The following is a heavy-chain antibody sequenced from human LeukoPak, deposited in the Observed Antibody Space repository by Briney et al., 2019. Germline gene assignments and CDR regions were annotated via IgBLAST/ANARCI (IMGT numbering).Heavy chain of an antibody. V-gene: IGHV4-31*03. CDR1: GGSISSGGYY. CDR2: IYYSGST. J-gene: IGHJ6*03. CDR3: ARDTIFGYYYYMDV. Sequence: SETLSLTCTVSGGSISSGGYYWSWIRQHPGKGLEWIGYIYYSGSTYYNPSLKSRVTISVDTSKNQFSLKLSSVTAADTAVYYCARDTIFGYYYYMDVWGKGTTVTVSS. D-gene: IGHD3-3*01.